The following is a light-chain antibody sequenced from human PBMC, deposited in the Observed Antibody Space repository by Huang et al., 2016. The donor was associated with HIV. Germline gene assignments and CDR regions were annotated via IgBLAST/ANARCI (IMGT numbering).Light chain of an antibody. J-gene: IGKJ2*01. Sequence: DIQMTQSPSSLSASVGDRVTVTCRASQSISNYLNWYQQKAGKAPKHQIVSASSLQSGVAAMFSGSGSWTDVTLTISSLRPEDFATYFCQQSYSTFMYTVGQETNLEIK. CDR2: SAS. CDR3: QQSYSTFMYT. V-gene: IGKV1-39*01. CDR1: QSISNY.